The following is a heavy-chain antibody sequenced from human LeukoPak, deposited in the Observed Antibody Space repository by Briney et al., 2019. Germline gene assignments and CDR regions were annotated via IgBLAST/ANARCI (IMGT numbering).Heavy chain of an antibody. CDR3: ARGGVMITFGGVIAYWFDP. D-gene: IGHD3-16*02. Sequence: SETLSLTCTVSGGSISSYYWSWIRQPPGKGLEWIGYIYYSGSTNYNPSLKSRVTISVDTSKNQFSLKLSSVTAADTAVYYCARGGVMITFGGVIAYWFDPWGQGTLVTVSS. V-gene: IGHV4-59*01. J-gene: IGHJ5*02. CDR2: IYYSGST. CDR1: GGSISSYY.